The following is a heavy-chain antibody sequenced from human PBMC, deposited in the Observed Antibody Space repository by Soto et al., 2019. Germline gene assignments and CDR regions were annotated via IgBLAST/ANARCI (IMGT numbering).Heavy chain of an antibody. J-gene: IGHJ4*02. CDR3: ARDGFSGSYFGH. Sequence: GASVKVSCKASGGTLSSSVISCVRQAPGQGPEWMGGIIPLFGTANYAQKFQGRVTITADEGTSTAYMELSSLKSDDTAMYYCARDGFSGSYFGHWGQGTLVTVSS. V-gene: IGHV1-69*13. D-gene: IGHD3-10*01. CDR1: GGTLSSSV. CDR2: IIPLFGTA.